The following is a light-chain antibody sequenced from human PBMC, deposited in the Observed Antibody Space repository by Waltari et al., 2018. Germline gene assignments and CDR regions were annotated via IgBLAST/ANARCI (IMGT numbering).Light chain of an antibody. V-gene: IGLV2-23*01. CDR2: EGT. J-gene: IGLJ2*01. Sequence: QSALTQPASVSGSPGQSITISCPGSTSDAGGYHLVSCYRQFPNKAPQLIIYEGTRRPSGVSSRFSASKSGNTASLTISGLQAEDEALYFCASYARSDNSVLFGGGTQLSVL. CDR3: ASYARSDNSVL. CDR1: TSDAGGYHL.